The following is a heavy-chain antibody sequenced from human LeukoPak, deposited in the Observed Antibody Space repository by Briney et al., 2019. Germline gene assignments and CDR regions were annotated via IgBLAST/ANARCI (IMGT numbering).Heavy chain of an antibody. D-gene: IGHD6-19*01. CDR3: TTGYSSGWYNEGNY. CDR2: IKQDGSGQ. CDR1: GFTFSRYW. V-gene: IGHV3-7*01. Sequence: GGSLRLSCVAPGFTFSRYWMSWVRQAPGKGLEWVAKIKQDGSGQYYLDSVKGRFTISRDNAKNSLYLQMNSLRAEDTAVYFCTTGYSSGWYNEGNYWGQGTLVTVSS. J-gene: IGHJ4*02.